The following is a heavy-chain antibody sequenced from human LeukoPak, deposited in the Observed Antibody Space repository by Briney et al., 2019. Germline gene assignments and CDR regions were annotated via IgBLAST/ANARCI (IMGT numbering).Heavy chain of an antibody. D-gene: IGHD3-10*01. CDR1: GGTFSSYA. CDR2: IIPIFGTA. CDR3: AREWRGDILWFGESPGDGMDV. J-gene: IGHJ6*02. Sequence: GASVKVSCKASGGTFSSYAISWVRQAPGQGLEWMGGIIPIFGTANYAQKFQGRVTITADESTSTAYMELSSLRSEDTAVYYYAREWRGDILWFGESPGDGMDVWGQGTTVTVSS. V-gene: IGHV1-69*13.